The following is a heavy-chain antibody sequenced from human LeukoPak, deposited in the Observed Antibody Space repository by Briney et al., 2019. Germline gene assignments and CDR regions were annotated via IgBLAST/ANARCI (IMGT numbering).Heavy chain of an antibody. Sequence: KPSETLSLTCAVYGGSFSGYYWSWIRQPPGKGLEWIGEINHSGSTNYNPSLKSRVTISVDTSKNQFSLKLSSVTAADTAVYYCARGKEGSPHFDYWGQGTLVTVSS. CDR1: GGSFSGYY. J-gene: IGHJ4*02. CDR3: ARGKEGSPHFDY. V-gene: IGHV4-34*01. CDR2: INHSGST.